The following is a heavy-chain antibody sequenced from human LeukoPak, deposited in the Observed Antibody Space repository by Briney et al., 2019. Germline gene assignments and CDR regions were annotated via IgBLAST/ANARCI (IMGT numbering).Heavy chain of an antibody. CDR2: ISAYNGNT. CDR3: ARVRRIVGATTSDY. CDR1: GYTFTSYG. V-gene: IGHV1-18*01. J-gene: IGHJ4*02. D-gene: IGHD1-26*01. Sequence: ASVKVSCKASGYTFTSYGTSWVRQAPGQGLEWMGWISAYNGNTNYAQKLQGRVTMTTDTSTSTAYMELRSLRSDDTAVYYCARVRRIVGATTSDYWGQGTLITVSS.